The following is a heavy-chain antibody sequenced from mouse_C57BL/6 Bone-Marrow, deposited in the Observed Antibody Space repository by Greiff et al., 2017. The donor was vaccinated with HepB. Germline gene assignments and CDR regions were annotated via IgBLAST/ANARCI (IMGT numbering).Heavy chain of an antibody. CDR3: AGIVDYYGSSSFAY. D-gene: IGHD1-1*01. V-gene: IGHV5-2*01. CDR1: EYEFPSHD. CDR2: INSDGGST. Sequence: EVKLMESGGGLVQPGESLKLSCESNEYEFPSHDMSWVRKTPEKRLELVAAINSDGGSTYYPDTMERRFIISRDNTKKTLYLQMSSLRSEDTALYYCAGIVDYYGSSSFAYWGQGTLVTVSA. J-gene: IGHJ3*01.